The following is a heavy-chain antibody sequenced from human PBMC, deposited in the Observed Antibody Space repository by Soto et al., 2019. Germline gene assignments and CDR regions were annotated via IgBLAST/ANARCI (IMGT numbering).Heavy chain of an antibody. CDR3: AKGGRTGPYYYYYGMDV. CDR1: GFTFSSYA. Sequence: QPGGSLRLSCAASGFTFSSYAMSWVRQAPGKGLEWVSAISGSGGSTYYADSVKGRFTISRDNSKNTLYLQMNSLRAEDTAVYYCAKGGRTGPYYYYYGMDVWGQGTTVTVSS. V-gene: IGHV3-23*01. D-gene: IGHD2-2*01. CDR2: ISGSGGST. J-gene: IGHJ6*02.